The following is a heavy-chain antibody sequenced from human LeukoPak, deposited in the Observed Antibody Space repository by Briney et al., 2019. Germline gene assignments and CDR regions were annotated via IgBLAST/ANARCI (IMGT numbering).Heavy chain of an antibody. J-gene: IGHJ4*02. Sequence: SETLSLTCTVSGGSISSYYWSWIRQPAGKGLGWIGRISATGSTHYNPSLKSRVTMSVDTSKSQFSLNLSSVTAADTAVYYCARGFSANYFDNWGQGTLVTVSS. CDR3: ARGFSANYFDN. D-gene: IGHD1-26*01. V-gene: IGHV4-4*07. CDR1: GGSISSYY. CDR2: ISATGST.